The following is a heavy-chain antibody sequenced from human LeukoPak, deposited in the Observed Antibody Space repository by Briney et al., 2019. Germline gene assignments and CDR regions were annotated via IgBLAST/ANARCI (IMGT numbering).Heavy chain of an antibody. CDR3: ARARYYYDSSGSHFDY. J-gene: IGHJ4*02. Sequence: SETLSLTCTVSGGSISSYYWSWIRQPAGKGLGWIGRIYTSGSTNYNPSLKSRVTMSVDTSKNQFSLKLSSVTAADTAVYYCARARYYYDSSGSHFDYWGQGTLVTVSS. D-gene: IGHD3-22*01. CDR2: IYTSGST. CDR1: GGSISSYY. V-gene: IGHV4-4*07.